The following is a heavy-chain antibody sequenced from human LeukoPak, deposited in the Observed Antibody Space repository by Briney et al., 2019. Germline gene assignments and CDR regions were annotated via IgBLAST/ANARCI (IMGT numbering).Heavy chain of an antibody. CDR1: GGSIISSAYY. J-gene: IGHJ4*02. Sequence: SETLSLTCTVSGGSIISSAYYWSWIRQPPGKVLEWIGYIYYSGSTYYNPSLKSRVTISLDTSKNQFSLKLSSVTAADTAVYYCVRTEVSSGSEDYWGQGTLVTVSS. CDR3: VRTEVSSGSEDY. D-gene: IGHD6-19*01. CDR2: IYYSGST. V-gene: IGHV4-30-4*08.